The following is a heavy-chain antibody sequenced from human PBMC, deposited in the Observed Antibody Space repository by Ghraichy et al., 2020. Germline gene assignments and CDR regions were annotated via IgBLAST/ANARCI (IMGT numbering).Heavy chain of an antibody. V-gene: IGHV3-30-3*01. J-gene: IGHJ6*02. CDR1: GFTFSSYA. D-gene: IGHD2-15*01. Sequence: GGSLRLSCAASGFTFSSYAMHWVRQAPGKGLEWVAVISYDGSNKYYADSVKGRFTISRDNSKNTLYLQMNSLRAEDTAVYYCARDGGGIVVVVAASDYYYGMDVWGQGTTVTVSS. CDR3: ARDGGGIVVVVAASDYYYGMDV. CDR2: ISYDGSNK.